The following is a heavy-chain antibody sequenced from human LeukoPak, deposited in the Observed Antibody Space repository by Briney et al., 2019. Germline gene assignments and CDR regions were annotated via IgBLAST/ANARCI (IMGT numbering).Heavy chain of an antibody. Sequence: SETLSLTCTVSGGSISSSSYYWGWIRQPPGKGLEWIGNIYYSGSTNYNPSLKSRVTISVDTSKNQFSLKLSSVTAADTAVYYCTRGSIAYYYMDVRGKGTTVTISS. V-gene: IGHV4-39*07. D-gene: IGHD3-22*01. CDR1: GGSISSSSYY. J-gene: IGHJ6*03. CDR2: IYYSGST. CDR3: TRGSIAYYYMDV.